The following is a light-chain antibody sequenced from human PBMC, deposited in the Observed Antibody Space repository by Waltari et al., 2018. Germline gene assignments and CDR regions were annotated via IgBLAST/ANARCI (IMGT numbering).Light chain of an antibody. CDR3: QQYYTTPPT. CDR2: WAS. J-gene: IGKJ1*01. V-gene: IGKV4-1*01. CDR1: QSLLYISDDKNF. Sequence: IVMTQSPDSLAVSVGERATIHCKSSQSLLYISDDKNFLTWYQQKPGHPPKLLINWASTRESGVPDRFSGSGSGTDFTLTISSLQADDVAVYYCQQYYTTPPTFGQGTKVEIK.